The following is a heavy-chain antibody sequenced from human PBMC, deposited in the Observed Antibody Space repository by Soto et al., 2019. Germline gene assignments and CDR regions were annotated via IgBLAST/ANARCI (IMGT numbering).Heavy chain of an antibody. D-gene: IGHD6-13*01. CDR2: ISYDGSNK. CDR3: AKDRQQLATSDY. J-gene: IGHJ4*02. CDR1: GFTFSNYG. Sequence: QVQLVESGGGVVQPGRSLRLSCAASGFTFSNYGMHWVRQAPGKGLEWVAIISYDGSNKYYADSVKGRFTISRDNSKNTLDLQMNSLRTEDTAVYYCAKDRQQLATSDYWGQGTLVTVSS. V-gene: IGHV3-30*18.